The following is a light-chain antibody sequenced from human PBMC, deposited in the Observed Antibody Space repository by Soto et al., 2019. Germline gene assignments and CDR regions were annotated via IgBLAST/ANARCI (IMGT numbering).Light chain of an antibody. V-gene: IGKV1-5*02. CDR3: QQYNSYSYWT. CDR2: DAS. J-gene: IGKJ1*01. CDR1: QSISSW. Sequence: DIQMTQSPSTLSASGGDGVTIICRSSQSISSWLAWYQQKPGKAPKVLIYDASSLESGVPSRFSGSGSGTEFTLTISSLQPDDFATYYCQQYNSYSYWTFGQGTKVDIK.